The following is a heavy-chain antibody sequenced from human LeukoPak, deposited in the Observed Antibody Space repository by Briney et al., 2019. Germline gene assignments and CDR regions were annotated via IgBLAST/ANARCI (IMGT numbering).Heavy chain of an antibody. D-gene: IGHD3-3*01. J-gene: IGHJ4*02. Sequence: PGGSLRLSCAASGFTFTKYAMSWVRQAPGKGLEWVSVIYSGGSTYYADSVKGRFTISRDNAKNSLYLQMNSLRAEDTAVYYCARGPELDDYWGQGTLVTVSS. CDR1: GFTFTKYA. CDR2: IYSGGST. CDR3: ARGPELDDY. V-gene: IGHV3-66*01.